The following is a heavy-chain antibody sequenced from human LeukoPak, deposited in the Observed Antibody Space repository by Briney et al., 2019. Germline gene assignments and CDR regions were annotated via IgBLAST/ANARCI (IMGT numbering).Heavy chain of an antibody. Sequence: GGSLRLSCAASGFTFSSNWMSWVRQAPGKGLEWVANIKQDGSEKYYVDSVKGRFTISRDNAKNSLYLQMNSLRAEDTAVYYCARAQFFVVTPYFDLWGRGTLVTVSS. CDR3: ARAQFFVVTPYFDL. V-gene: IGHV3-7*01. CDR2: IKQDGSEK. D-gene: IGHD4-23*01. CDR1: GFTFSSNW. J-gene: IGHJ2*01.